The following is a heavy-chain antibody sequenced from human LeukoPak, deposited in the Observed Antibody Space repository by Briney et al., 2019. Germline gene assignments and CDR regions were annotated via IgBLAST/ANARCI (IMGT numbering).Heavy chain of an antibody. J-gene: IGHJ2*01. Sequence: GGSLRLSCAVSGFTFCNYGMHWVRQAPGKGLEWVAVIWYGGSNQYYADSVKGRFSISRDNSKNTLYLQMNSLRVDDTAMYYCAKERGRSWLLPDWYFDVWGRGTLVSVSS. CDR2: IWYGGSNQ. D-gene: IGHD3-22*01. CDR3: AKERGRSWLLPDWYFDV. V-gene: IGHV3-33*06. CDR1: GFTFCNYG.